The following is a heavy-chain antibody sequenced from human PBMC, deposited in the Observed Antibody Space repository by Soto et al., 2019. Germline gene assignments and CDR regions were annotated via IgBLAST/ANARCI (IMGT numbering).Heavy chain of an antibody. J-gene: IGHJ4*02. V-gene: IGHV3-23*01. D-gene: IGHD3-3*01. CDR1: GFSFGSYA. CDR3: ARWSYLDY. Sequence: GGSLRLSCAASGFSFGSYALNWVRQAPGKGLEWASTISGSDGKTFYADSVKGRFTISRDTSQNTLYLQMNSLRADDTAIYYCARWSYLDYWGQGTRVTVSS. CDR2: ISGSDGKT.